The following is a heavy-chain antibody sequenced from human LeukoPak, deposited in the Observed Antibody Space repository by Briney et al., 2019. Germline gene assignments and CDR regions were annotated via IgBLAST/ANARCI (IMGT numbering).Heavy chain of an antibody. V-gene: IGHV3-21*01. Sequence: PGGSLRLSCAASGFTFSSYSMNWVRQAPGKGLEWVSSISSSSSYIYYADSVKGRFTISRDNAKNSLYLQMNSLRVEDTAVYYCARDPGEIQLWYKGAFDIWGQGTMVTVSS. CDR2: ISSSSSYI. D-gene: IGHD5-18*01. J-gene: IGHJ3*02. CDR3: ARDPGEIQLWYKGAFDI. CDR1: GFTFSSYS.